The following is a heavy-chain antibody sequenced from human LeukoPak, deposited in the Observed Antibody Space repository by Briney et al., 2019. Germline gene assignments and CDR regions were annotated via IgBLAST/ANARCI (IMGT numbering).Heavy chain of an antibody. CDR1: GGSITDYY. CDR2: MYYSGSA. CDR3: ARAAEHSSSSYFDY. Sequence: SETLSLTRTVSGGSITDYYWSWIRHSSGKGLEWIGYMYYSGSAYYSPSLKTRVTISVDTSKNQFSLKLTSVAAADTAVYYCARAAEHSSSSYFDYWGQGTLVTVSS. V-gene: IGHV4-59*08. J-gene: IGHJ4*02. D-gene: IGHD6-6*01.